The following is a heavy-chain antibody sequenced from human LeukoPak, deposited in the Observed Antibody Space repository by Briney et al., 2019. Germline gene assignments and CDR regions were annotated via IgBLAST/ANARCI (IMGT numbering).Heavy chain of an antibody. CDR2: IIPILGIA. D-gene: IGHD1-26*01. CDR3: ARDSKWELLEYYFDY. J-gene: IGHJ4*02. CDR1: GGTFSSYA. V-gene: IGHV1-69*10. Sequence: SVTVSCKASGGTFSSYAISWVRQAPGQGLEWMGWIIPILGIANYAQKFQGRVTITADKSTSTAYMELSSLRSEDTAVYYCARDSKWELLEYYFDYWGQGTLVTVSS.